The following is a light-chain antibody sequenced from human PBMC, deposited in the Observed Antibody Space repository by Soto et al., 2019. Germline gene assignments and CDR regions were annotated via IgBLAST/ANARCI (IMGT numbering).Light chain of an antibody. CDR3: SSYTDSSTLVV. V-gene: IGLV2-14*01. CDR2: DVS. Sequence: QSVLTQPASVSGSPGQSITISCTGTRSDVGGYNYVSWYQQHPGKAPKLMIYDVSNRPSGVSNRFSGSKSGNTASLTISGLQAEDDADYYCSSYTDSSTLVVFGGGTKLTVL. CDR1: RSDVGGYNY. J-gene: IGLJ2*01.